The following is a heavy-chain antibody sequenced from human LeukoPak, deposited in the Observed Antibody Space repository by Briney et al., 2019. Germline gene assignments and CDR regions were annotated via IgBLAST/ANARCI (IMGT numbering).Heavy chain of an antibody. J-gene: IGHJ6*02. CDR1: GFTFSSYA. D-gene: IGHD6-25*01. CDR3: AKVGRPRASPYYYYYGMDV. V-gene: IGHV3-23*01. Sequence: PGGSLRLSCAASGFTFSSYAMSWVRQAPGKGLEWVSAISGSGGSTYYADSVKGRFTISRDNSKNTLYLQMNSLRAEDTAVYYCAKVGRPRASPYYYYYGMDVWGQGTTVTVSS. CDR2: ISGSGGST.